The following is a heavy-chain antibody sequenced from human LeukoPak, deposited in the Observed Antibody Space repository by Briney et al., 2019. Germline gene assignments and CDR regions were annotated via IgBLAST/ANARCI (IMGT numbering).Heavy chain of an antibody. D-gene: IGHD6-19*01. Sequence: PGGSLRLSCAASGFTFSVAWMSWVRQAPGKGLEWVGHIKSKTDGGTTDYAAPVKGRFTISRDNSKDTLYLQLSGLRPEDTAIYYCATSAYSSYYFAFWGQGTLVTVSS. CDR3: ATSAYSSYYFAF. CDR1: GFTFSVAW. J-gene: IGHJ4*02. CDR2: IKSKTDGGTT. V-gene: IGHV3-15*01.